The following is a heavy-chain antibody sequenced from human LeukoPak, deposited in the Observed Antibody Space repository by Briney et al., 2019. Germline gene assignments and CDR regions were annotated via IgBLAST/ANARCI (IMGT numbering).Heavy chain of an antibody. CDR2: ISYNGSNK. D-gene: IGHD3-10*01. Sequence: PGRSLRLSCAASGFTFSSYAMHWVRQAPGKGLEWVAVISYNGSNKYYADSVKGRFTISRDNSKNTLYLQMNSLRAEDTAVYYCARDTDGSGSYLAYWGQGTLVTVSS. V-gene: IGHV3-30-3*01. J-gene: IGHJ4*02. CDR1: GFTFSSYA. CDR3: ARDTDGSGSYLAY.